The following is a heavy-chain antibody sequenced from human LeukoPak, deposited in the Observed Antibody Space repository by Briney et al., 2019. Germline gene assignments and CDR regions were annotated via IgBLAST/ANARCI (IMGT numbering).Heavy chain of an antibody. V-gene: IGHV4-39*07. D-gene: IGHD3-3*01. CDR2: IYYSGST. CDR3: ARGVLRFLEWPYNWFDP. Sequence: SETLSLTCTVSGGSISSSSYYWGWIRQPPGKGLEWIGSIYYSGSTYYNPSLKSRVTISVDTSKNQFSLKLSSVTAADTAVYYCARGVLRFLEWPYNWFDPWGQGTLVTVSS. CDR1: GGSISSSSYY. J-gene: IGHJ5*02.